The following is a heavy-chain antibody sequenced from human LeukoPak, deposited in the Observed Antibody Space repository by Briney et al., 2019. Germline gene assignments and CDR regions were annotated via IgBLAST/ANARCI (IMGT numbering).Heavy chain of an antibody. D-gene: IGHD3-22*01. CDR3: ARLLAGSGYARDAFDI. CDR1: GFTFNSYG. V-gene: IGHV3-30*02. J-gene: IGHJ3*02. Sequence: PGGSLRLSCAASGFTFNSYGIHWVRQAPGKGLEWVAFIRFDGSNNYYADSVKGRFTISRDNSKNTLYLQMNSLRAEDTAVYYCARLLAGSGYARDAFDIWGQGTMVTVSS. CDR2: IRFDGSNN.